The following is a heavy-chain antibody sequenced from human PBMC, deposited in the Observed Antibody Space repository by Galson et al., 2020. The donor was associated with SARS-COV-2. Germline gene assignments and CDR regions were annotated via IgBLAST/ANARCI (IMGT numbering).Heavy chain of an antibody. D-gene: IGHD2-15*01. CDR2: INPNSGGT. CDR1: GYTFTGSY. J-gene: IGHJ4*02. Sequence: ASEKVSCKASGYTFTGSYIHWVRQAPGQGLEWMGRINPNSGGTNYAQKFQGRVSMTRDTSISTAYMELSSLRSDDTAVYYCARGASRYCSDGTCIDYWGQGTLVTVSP. V-gene: IGHV1-2*06. CDR3: ARGASRYCSDGTCIDY.